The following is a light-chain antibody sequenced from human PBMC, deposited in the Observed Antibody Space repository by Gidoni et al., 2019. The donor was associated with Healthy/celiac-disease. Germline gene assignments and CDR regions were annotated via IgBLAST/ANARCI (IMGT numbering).Light chain of an antibody. Sequence: DIVMTQSPDSLAVSLGERATINCKSGQSVLYSSNNKNYLAWYQQKPGQPPKLLIYWASTRESGVPDRFSGSGSGTDFTLTISSLQAEDVAVYYCQQYYSTMCSFXQXTKLEIK. CDR3: QQYYSTMCS. V-gene: IGKV4-1*01. CDR1: QSVLYSSNNKNY. CDR2: WAS. J-gene: IGKJ2*04.